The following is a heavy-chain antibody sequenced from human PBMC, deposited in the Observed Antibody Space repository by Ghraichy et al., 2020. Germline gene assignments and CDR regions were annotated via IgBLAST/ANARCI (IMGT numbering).Heavy chain of an antibody. V-gene: IGHV4-4*07. D-gene: IGHD2-15*01. CDR3: ARGYCSGGSCYYFDY. J-gene: IGHJ4*02. CDR2: IYTSGST. Sequence: SETLSLTCTVSGGSISNYYWSWIRQPAGKGLEWIGRIYTSGSTNYNPSLKSRVTMSVDTSKNQFSLKLSSVTAADTAVYYCARGYCSGGSCYYFDYWGQGTLVTVSS. CDR1: GGSISNYY.